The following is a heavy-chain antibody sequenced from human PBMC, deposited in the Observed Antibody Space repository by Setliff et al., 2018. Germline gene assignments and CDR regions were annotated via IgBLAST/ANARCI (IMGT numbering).Heavy chain of an antibody. CDR1: GFSLSTSLVG. J-gene: IGHJ4*02. Sequence: SGPTVLNPTQTLTLTCTFSGFSLSTSLVGVGWIRQPPGKALEWLALIYWNDEKRYSPSLKSRLTITKDTSKNQVVLTMTNMDPVDTATYYCAHIAGGGNSPRHDYWGQGTLVTVSS. CDR3: AHIAGGGNSPRHDY. V-gene: IGHV2-5*01. CDR2: IYWNDEK. D-gene: IGHD2-21*01.